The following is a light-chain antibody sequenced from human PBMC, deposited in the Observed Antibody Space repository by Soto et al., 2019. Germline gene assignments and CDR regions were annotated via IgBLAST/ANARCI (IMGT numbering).Light chain of an antibody. V-gene: IGLV1-44*01. CDR3: AAWDDSLNGVV. Sequence: QSVLTQPPSASGTPGQRVTISCSGSSSNIGSNTVNWYQQLPGTAPKRLIYSNNQRPSGVPDRFSGSKSGTSASLAISGLQSEDEADYYCAAWDDSLNGVVFGGGTQLTVL. CDR2: SNN. J-gene: IGLJ2*01. CDR1: SSNIGSNT.